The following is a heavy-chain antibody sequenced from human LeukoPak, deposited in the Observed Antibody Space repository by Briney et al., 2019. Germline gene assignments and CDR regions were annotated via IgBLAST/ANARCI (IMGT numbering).Heavy chain of an antibody. CDR1: GGSISSSSYY. D-gene: IGHD1-26*01. CDR3: ARLSVGATEPPDY. CDR2: IYYSGST. J-gene: IGHJ4*02. Sequence: SETLSLTCTVSGGSISSSSYYWGWIRQPPGKGLEWIGSIYYSGSTYYNPSLKSRVTISVDTSKNQFSLKLSSVTAADTAVYYCARLSVGATEPPDYWGQGTLVTASS. V-gene: IGHV4-39*01.